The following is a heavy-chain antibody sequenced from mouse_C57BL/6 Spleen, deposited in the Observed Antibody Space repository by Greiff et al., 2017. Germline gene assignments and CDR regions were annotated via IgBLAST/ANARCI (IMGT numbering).Heavy chain of an antibody. J-gene: IGHJ4*01. CDR3: ARTDYYGSILYAMDY. V-gene: IGHV1-69*01. CDR2: IDPSDSYT. Sequence: QVQLQQPGAELVMPGASVKLSCKASGYTFTSYWMHWVKQRPGQGLEWIGEIDPSDSYTNYNQKFKGKSTLTVDKSSSTAYMQLSSLTSEDSAVXYCARTDYYGSILYAMDYWGQGTSVTVSS. CDR1: GYTFTSYW. D-gene: IGHD1-1*01.